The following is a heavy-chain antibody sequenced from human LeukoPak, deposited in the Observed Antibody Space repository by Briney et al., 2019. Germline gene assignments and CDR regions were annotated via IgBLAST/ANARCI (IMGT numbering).Heavy chain of an antibody. Sequence: GGSLRLSCAASGFTFSSYALSWVRQAPGKGLEWVSSISSSSSYIYYADSVKGRFTISRDNAKNSLYLQMNSLRAEDTAVYYCARDRKDYWGQGTLVTVSS. CDR1: GFTFSSYA. V-gene: IGHV3-21*01. CDR3: ARDRKDY. D-gene: IGHD1-14*01. J-gene: IGHJ4*02. CDR2: ISSSSSYI.